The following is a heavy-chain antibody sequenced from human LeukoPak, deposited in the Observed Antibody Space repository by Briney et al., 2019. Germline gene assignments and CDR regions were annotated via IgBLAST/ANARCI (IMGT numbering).Heavy chain of an antibody. CDR2: IKSDGSST. CDR1: GFTFNSYW. V-gene: IGHV3-74*01. Sequence: GGSLRLSCAASGFTFNSYWMHWVRQGPGKGLVWVSRIKSDGSSTSYADSVKGRFTISRDNAKNTLYLQMNSLRAEDTAVYYCAKKGSIAAAGTVGEPYYFDYWGQGTLVTVSS. CDR3: AKKGSIAAAGTVGEPYYFDY. D-gene: IGHD6-13*01. J-gene: IGHJ4*02.